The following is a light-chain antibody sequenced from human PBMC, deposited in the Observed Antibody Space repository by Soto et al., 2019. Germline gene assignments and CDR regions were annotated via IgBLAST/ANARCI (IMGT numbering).Light chain of an antibody. Sequence: EIVLTQSPGTLSLSPGEGATLSCRASQSIYTKLAWYQKKSGQAPRLLIYDASTRAYGIPDRFSGSGSGTDFSLTISRLEPEDFAVYYCQQYNNWSYTFGQGTKLEIK. CDR3: QQYNNWSYT. CDR2: DAS. CDR1: QSIYTK. V-gene: IGKV3-20*01. J-gene: IGKJ2*01.